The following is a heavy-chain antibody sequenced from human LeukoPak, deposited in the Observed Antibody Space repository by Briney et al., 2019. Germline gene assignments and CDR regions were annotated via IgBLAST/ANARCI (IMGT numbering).Heavy chain of an antibody. Sequence: GGSLRLSCAASGFTFSSYAMHWVRQAPGKGLEWVAVISYDGSNKYYADSVKGRFTISRDNAKNTLYLQMNSLRAEDTAVYYCARHHCSGGSCYSGDAFDIWGQGTMVTVSS. CDR1: GFTFSSYA. V-gene: IGHV3-30-3*01. CDR2: ISYDGSNK. D-gene: IGHD2-15*01. J-gene: IGHJ3*02. CDR3: ARHHCSGGSCYSGDAFDI.